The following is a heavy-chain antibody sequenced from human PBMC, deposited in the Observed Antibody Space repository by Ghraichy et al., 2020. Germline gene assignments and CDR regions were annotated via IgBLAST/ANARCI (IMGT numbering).Heavy chain of an antibody. J-gene: IGHJ4*02. CDR1: GFTFNSYA. V-gene: IGHV3-23*01. CDR3: AKETQRTTAAGPIDY. Sequence: GGSLRLSCAGSGFTFNSYAMNWVRQAPGKGLEWVSIISGRGSTTYYADPVKGRFTISRDNSKNILYLQMNSLRAEDTAVYYCAKETQRTTAAGPIDYWGQGTMVTVS. CDR2: ISGRGSTT. D-gene: IGHD6-13*01.